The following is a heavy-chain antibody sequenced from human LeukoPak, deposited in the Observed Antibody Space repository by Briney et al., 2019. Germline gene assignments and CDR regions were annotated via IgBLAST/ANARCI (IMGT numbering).Heavy chain of an antibody. CDR1: GFTFSSFG. Sequence: GRSLRLSCAASGFTFSSFGIHWVRQAPGKGLEWVAVIWYDGNNKYYADSVKGRFALSRDNSKNTVYLQMNSLRAEDTAVYYCAKDHLGQAAHHDAFDIWGQGTMVTVSS. CDR2: IWYDGNNK. J-gene: IGHJ3*02. D-gene: IGHD6-25*01. CDR3: AKDHLGQAAHHDAFDI. V-gene: IGHV3-33*06.